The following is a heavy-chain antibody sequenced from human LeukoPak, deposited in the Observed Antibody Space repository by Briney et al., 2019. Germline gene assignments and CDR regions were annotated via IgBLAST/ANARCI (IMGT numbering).Heavy chain of an antibody. V-gene: IGHV4-59*12. J-gene: IGHJ4*02. CDR1: GGSISSYY. CDR2: INYSGST. CDR3: ARSTVQIRVATIARAFDY. D-gene: IGHD5-12*01. Sequence: SETLSLTCTVSGGSISSYYWSWLRQPPGKGLEWIGYINYSGSTNYNPSLKSRVTISVDTSKNQFSLKLSSVTAADTAVYYCARSTVQIRVATIARAFDYWGQGTLVTVSS.